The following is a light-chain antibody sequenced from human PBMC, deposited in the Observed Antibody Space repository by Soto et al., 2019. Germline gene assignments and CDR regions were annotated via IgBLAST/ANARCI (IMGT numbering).Light chain of an antibody. CDR1: SSDVGGYNY. V-gene: IGLV2-14*01. Sequence: QSALTQPASVSGSPGQSITISCTGTSSDVGGYNYVSWYQQHPGKAPKLMIYDVTNRPSGVSNRFSGSKSGNTASLTISGLQAEDEADYYCSSYTGSITLGVFGPVTKVTVL. CDR3: SSYTGSITLGV. J-gene: IGLJ1*01. CDR2: DVT.